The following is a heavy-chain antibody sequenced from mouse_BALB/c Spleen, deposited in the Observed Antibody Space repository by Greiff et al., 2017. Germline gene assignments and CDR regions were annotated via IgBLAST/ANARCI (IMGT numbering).Heavy chain of an antibody. V-gene: IGHV10-1*02. D-gene: IGHD1-2*01. CDR2: IRSKSNNYAT. CDR1: GFTFNTYA. J-gene: IGHJ2*01. Sequence: EVQRVESGGGLVQPKGSLKLSCAASGFTFNTYALNWVRQAPGKGLEWVARIRSKSNNYATYYADSVKDRFTISRDDSQSMLYLQMNNLKTEDTAMYYCVRHHYYGLDYWGQGTTLTVSS. CDR3: VRHHYYGLDY.